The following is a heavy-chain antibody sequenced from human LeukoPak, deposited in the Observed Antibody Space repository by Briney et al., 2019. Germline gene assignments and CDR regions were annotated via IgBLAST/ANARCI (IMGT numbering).Heavy chain of an antibody. CDR2: IYYSGST. CDR3: ARMSSPLDYDFWSGAFDI. D-gene: IGHD3-3*01. J-gene: IGHJ3*02. CDR1: GGSISSYY. Sequence: SETLSLTCTVSGGSISSYYWSWIRQPPGKGLEWIGYIYYSGSTNYNPSLKSRVTISVDTSKNQFSLKLSSVTAADTAVYYCARMSSPLDYDFWSGAFDIWGQGTMVTLSS. V-gene: IGHV4-59*01.